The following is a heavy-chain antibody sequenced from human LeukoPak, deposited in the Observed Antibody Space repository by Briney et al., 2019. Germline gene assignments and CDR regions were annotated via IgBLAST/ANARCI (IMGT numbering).Heavy chain of an antibody. CDR2: IYYGGST. V-gene: IGHV4-39*01. Sequence: PSETLSLACTVSGGSTNSSSYFWVWIRQPPGKGLEWIGSIYYGGSTYYNPSPMSRVTISVDTSKNQFSLKMISMTAADTAVYYCARSCSSTSCPVDYWGQETLVTVSS. D-gene: IGHD2-2*01. CDR3: ARSCSSTSCPVDY. CDR1: GGSTNSSSYF. J-gene: IGHJ4*02.